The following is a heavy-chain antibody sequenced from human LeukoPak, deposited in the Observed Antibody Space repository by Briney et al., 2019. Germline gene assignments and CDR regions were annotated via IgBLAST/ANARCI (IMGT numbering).Heavy chain of an antibody. Sequence: GGSLRLSCAASGFTFSSYRMNWVRQAPGKGLEWVSSISSSSSYIYYADSVKGRFTISRDSSKNTLYLQMNSLRVEDTAVYYCARGGLAYGAVDYWGQGTLVTVSS. D-gene: IGHD4-17*01. CDR2: ISSSSSYI. V-gene: IGHV3-21*04. CDR1: GFTFSSYR. J-gene: IGHJ4*02. CDR3: ARGGLAYGAVDY.